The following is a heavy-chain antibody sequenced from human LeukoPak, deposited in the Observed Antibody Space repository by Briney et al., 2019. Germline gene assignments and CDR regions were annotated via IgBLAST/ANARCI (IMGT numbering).Heavy chain of an antibody. CDR3: ARDGVDNSSWHGY. J-gene: IGHJ4*02. D-gene: IGHD6-13*01. CDR2: ISSSSSYT. V-gene: IGHV3-11*06. CDR1: GFTFSDYY. Sequence: MSGGSLRLSCAASGFTFSDYYMSWIRQAPGKGLEWVSYISSSSSYTNYADSVKGRFTISRDNAKNSLYLQMNSLRAEDTAVYYCARDGVDNSSWHGYWGQGTLVTVSS.